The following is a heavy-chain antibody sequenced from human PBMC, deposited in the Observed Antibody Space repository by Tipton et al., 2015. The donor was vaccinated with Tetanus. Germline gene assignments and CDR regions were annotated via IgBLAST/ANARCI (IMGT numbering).Heavy chain of an antibody. Sequence: SLRLSCAASGFTFSGSAMHWVRQASGKGLEWVGRIRSKAYSYATSYAASVKGRFTISRDDSKNTAYLQMNTLKTEDTAVYYCTVPYGDYDYWYFDLWGRGTLATVSS. J-gene: IGHJ2*01. D-gene: IGHD4-17*01. CDR2: IRSKAYSYAT. CDR1: GFTFSGSA. CDR3: TVPYGDYDYWYFDL. V-gene: IGHV3-73*01.